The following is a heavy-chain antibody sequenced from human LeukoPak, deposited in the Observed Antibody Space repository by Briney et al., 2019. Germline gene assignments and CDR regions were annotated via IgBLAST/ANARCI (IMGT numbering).Heavy chain of an antibody. CDR1: GVSFSTYY. CDR2: VNHSGYT. D-gene: IGHD4-17*01. CDR3: ARQLYGSDY. J-gene: IGHJ4*02. V-gene: IGHV4-34*01. Sequence: PSETLSLTCDVSGVSFSTYYWSWIRQSPEKGLEWIGEVNHSGYTNYNPSLKGRVTISVDPSKNQLSLKLGSVTAADTAVYYCARQLYGSDYWGQGTLVTVSS.